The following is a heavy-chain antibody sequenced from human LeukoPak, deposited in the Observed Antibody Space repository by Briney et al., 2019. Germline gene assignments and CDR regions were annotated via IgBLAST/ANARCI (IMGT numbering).Heavy chain of an antibody. D-gene: IGHD6-13*01. CDR2: IYYSGST. Sequence: SETLSLTCTVSGGSISSSSYYWGWIRQPPGKGLEWIGSIYYSGSTYYNPSLKSRVTISVDTSKNQFSLKLSSVTAADTAAYYCASEAAGTSHFDYWGQGTLVTVSS. CDR3: ASEAAGTSHFDY. J-gene: IGHJ4*02. V-gene: IGHV4-39*01. CDR1: GGSISSSSYY.